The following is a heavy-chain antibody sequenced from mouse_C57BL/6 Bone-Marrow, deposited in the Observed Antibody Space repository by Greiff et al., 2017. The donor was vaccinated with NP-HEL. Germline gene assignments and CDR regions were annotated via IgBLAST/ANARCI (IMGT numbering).Heavy chain of an antibody. CDR3: ARGDYGSSYGY. J-gene: IGHJ2*01. V-gene: IGHV3-6*01. Sequence: EVKLMESGPGLVKPSPSLSLTCSVTGYSITSGYYWNWIRQFPGNKLEWMGYISYDGSTNYNPSLKNRISITRDTSKHQFFLKLNSVTTEDTATYYCARGDYGSSYGYWGQGTTLTVSS. D-gene: IGHD1-1*01. CDR1: GYSITSGYY. CDR2: ISYDGST.